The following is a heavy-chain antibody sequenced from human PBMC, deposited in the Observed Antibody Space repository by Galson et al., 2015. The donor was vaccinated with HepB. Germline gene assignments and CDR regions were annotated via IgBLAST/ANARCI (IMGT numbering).Heavy chain of an antibody. V-gene: IGHV3-30*18. Sequence: SLRLSCAASGFTFSNYGMHWVRQAPGKGLEWVAVISYDGRNQYYAESVKGRFTISRENSKNTVFLQMNSLRVEDTAVFYCAKEQRYSESYFDALYHNGMDAWGQGTTVTVSS. CDR1: GFTFSNYG. CDR2: ISYDGRNQ. CDR3: AKEQRYSESYFDALYHNGMDA. D-gene: IGHD1-26*01. J-gene: IGHJ6*02.